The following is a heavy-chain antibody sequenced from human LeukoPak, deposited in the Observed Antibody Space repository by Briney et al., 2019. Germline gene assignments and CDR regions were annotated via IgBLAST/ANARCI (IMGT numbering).Heavy chain of an antibody. CDR1: GFTFSDYG. V-gene: IGHV3-33*06. D-gene: IGHD6-6*01. CDR2: IWYDGSNK. J-gene: IGHJ4*02. CDR3: AKGNSSGFDY. Sequence: PGGSLRLSCAASGFTFSDYGMHWVRQAPGKGLEWVAVIWYDGSNKYYADSVKGRFTISRDNFKNTLYLQMNSLRAEDTAVYYCAKGNSSGFDYWGQGTLVTVSS.